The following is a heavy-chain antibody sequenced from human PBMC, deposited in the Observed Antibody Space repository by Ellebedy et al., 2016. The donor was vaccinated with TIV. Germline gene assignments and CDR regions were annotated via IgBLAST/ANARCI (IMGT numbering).Heavy chain of an antibody. Sequence: GGSLRLSCAASGFTFGTYSMNWVRQAPGKGLVWVSRMNSDGRGTIYADSVKGRFTMSRDNAKNTLFLQMNSLRAEDSAVYYCVRAWGGHDSSGYFYEREYYFDYWGQGTLVTVSS. V-gene: IGHV3-74*01. CDR3: VRAWGGHDSSGYFYEREYYFDY. CDR1: GFTFGTYS. D-gene: IGHD3-22*01. J-gene: IGHJ4*02. CDR2: MNSDGRGT.